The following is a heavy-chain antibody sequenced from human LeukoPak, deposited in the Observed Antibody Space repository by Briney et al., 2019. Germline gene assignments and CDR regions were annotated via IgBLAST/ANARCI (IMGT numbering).Heavy chain of an antibody. V-gene: IGHV3-23*01. J-gene: IGHJ4*02. Sequence: PGGSLRLSCAASGIYFSSHGMNWVRQAPGKGLEWVSTISGDGADTFYADSVKGRFTISGDNSKNTLYLQMNSLRADDTAIYYCAKGAYHDDWGQGTLVTVSS. CDR2: ISGDGADT. CDR1: GIYFSSHG. CDR3: AKGAYHDD. D-gene: IGHD3-3*01.